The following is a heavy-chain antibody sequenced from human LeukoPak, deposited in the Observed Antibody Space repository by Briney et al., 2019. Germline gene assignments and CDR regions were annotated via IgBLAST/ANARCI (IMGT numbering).Heavy chain of an antibody. CDR2: INAGNGNT. CDR3: ARDPTDTAMAYGPANGAFDI. J-gene: IGHJ3*02. CDR1: GYTFTSYA. D-gene: IGHD5-18*01. Sequence: ASVKVSCKASGYTFTSYAMHWVRQAPGQRLEWMGWINAGNGNTKYSQKFQGRVTITRDTSASTAYMELSSLRSEDTAVYYCARDPTDTAMAYGPANGAFDIWGQGTMVTVSS. V-gene: IGHV1-3*01.